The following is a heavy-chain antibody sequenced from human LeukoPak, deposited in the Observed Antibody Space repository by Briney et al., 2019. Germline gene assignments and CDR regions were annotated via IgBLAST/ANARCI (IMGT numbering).Heavy chain of an antibody. CDR1: GFTFSSYA. CDR3: ARVFVGENFDY. J-gene: IGHJ4*02. Sequence: GGSLRLSCAASGFTFSSYAMSWVRQAPGKGLEWVSTISGSGGSTYYADSVKGRFTISRDNAKNSLYLQMNSLRAEDTAVYFCARVFVGENFDYWGQGTLVTVSS. D-gene: IGHD6-13*01. V-gene: IGHV3-23*01. CDR2: ISGSGGST.